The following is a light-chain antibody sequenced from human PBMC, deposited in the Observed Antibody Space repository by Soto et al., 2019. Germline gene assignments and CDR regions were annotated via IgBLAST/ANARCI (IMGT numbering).Light chain of an antibody. J-gene: IGKJ2*01. V-gene: IGKV2-28*01. CDR1: QSLLHPNGNYF. Sequence: DLVVTQSPLSLPVTPGEPASISCRSSQSLLHPNGNYFFDWYLQKPGQSPQLLIYWGSIRASGVPDRFSGSASGTDFTLKISRVEAEDVGVYYCVQALQTPYTFGQGTKLEIK. CDR2: WGS. CDR3: VQALQTPYT.